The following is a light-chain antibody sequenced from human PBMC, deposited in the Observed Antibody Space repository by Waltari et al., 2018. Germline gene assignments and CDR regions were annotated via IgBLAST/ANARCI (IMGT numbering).Light chain of an antibody. J-gene: IGLJ2*01. CDR3: CSYAGSFTLI. CDR1: SSDVGSYTL. V-gene: IGLV2-23*01. Sequence: QSALTQPASVSGSPGQSITISCTGTSSDVGSYTLVSWYQEHPGKAPKLMIYEDSKRPSGVSNRFSGSKSGNTASLTISGLQAEDEADYYCCSYAGSFTLIFGGGTKLTVL. CDR2: EDS.